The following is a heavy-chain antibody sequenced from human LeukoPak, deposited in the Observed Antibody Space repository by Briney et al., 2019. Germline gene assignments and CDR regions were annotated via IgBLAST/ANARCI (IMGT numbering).Heavy chain of an antibody. J-gene: IGHJ4*02. CDR2: ISGSGGST. CDR3: ARRGPRSDIVVVVAATHFDY. Sequence: SGGSLRLSCAASGFTFSSYGMSWVRQAPGKGLEWVSAISGSGGSTYYADSVKGRFTISRDNSKNTLYLQMNSLRAEDTAVYYCARRGPRSDIVVVVAATHFDYWGQGTLVTVSS. D-gene: IGHD2-15*01. V-gene: IGHV3-23*01. CDR1: GFTFSSYG.